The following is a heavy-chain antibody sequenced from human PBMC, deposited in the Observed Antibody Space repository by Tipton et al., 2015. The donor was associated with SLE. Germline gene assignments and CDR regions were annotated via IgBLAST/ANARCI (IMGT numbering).Heavy chain of an antibody. Sequence: TLSLTCTVSGYSISSGYYWAWIRQPPGKGLEWIASIYHSGSTFYNLSLKSRVTISADTSKNQLSLRLTSVTAADTAVYYCSRGAALWSDPWGQGTLVTVSS. CDR3: SRGAALWSDP. CDR2: IYHSGST. CDR1: GYSISSGYY. D-gene: IGHD6-6*01. V-gene: IGHV4-38-2*02. J-gene: IGHJ5*02.